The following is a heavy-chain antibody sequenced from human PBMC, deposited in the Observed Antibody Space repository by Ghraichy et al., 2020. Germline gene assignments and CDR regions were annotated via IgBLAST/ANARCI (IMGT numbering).Heavy chain of an antibody. CDR3: ARDLFYFESSGYYASDY. V-gene: IGHV3-7*01. CDR2: INQDGSAK. D-gene: IGHD3-22*01. J-gene: IGHJ4*02. CDR1: GFTFSNSW. Sequence: GGSLRLSCEASGFTFSNSWMTWVRQAPGKGLEWVGNINQDGSAKYYMDSVRGRFTISRDNVKNSLYLQMNSLRAEETAVYFCARDLFYFESSGYYASDYWGQGTLVTVSS.